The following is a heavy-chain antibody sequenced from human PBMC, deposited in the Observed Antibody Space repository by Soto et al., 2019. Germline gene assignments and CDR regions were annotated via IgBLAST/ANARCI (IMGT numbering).Heavy chain of an antibody. CDR3: AREPGYIYGCDSAKYHFEH. J-gene: IGHJ4*02. CDR2: IYYSGST. D-gene: IGHD5-18*01. V-gene: IGHV4-31*03. Sequence: TLSLTCTVSGGSISSGGYYWSCIRQHPGKGLEWIGYIYYSGSTYYNPSLKSRVTISVDTSKNQFSLKLSSVTAADTAVYYCAREPGYIYGCDSAKYHFEHWGPGTRVYVPS. CDR1: GGSISSGGYY.